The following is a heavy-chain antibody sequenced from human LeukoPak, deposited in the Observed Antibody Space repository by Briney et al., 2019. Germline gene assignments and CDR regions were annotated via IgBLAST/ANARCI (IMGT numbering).Heavy chain of an antibody. CDR1: AFTPTSYS. Sequence: CLRLACAVSAFTPTSYSTNWVRHAPERGLEWVSSISSIMSYIYYADSVKGRFTISKDNAKNSLYLEMNRVRVEDTGVYFCASDQVSGVFDYWGRGARVTVS. CDR3: ASDQVSGVFDY. D-gene: IGHD5/OR15-5a*01. J-gene: IGHJ4*02. CDR2: ISSIMSYI. V-gene: IGHV3-21*04.